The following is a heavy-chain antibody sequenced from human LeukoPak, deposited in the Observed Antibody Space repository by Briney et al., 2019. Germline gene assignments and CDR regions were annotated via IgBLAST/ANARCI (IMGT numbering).Heavy chain of an antibody. V-gene: IGHV5-51*01. D-gene: IGHD1-14*01. J-gene: IGHJ4*02. CDR1: GFSFNPLM. CDR2: VYPLDSQT. CDR3: VRHNTGADY. Sequence: GASLKISCQTSGFSFNPLMIAWVRQAPGRGLEWMGLVYPLDSQTRYGPSFQGQVTISADKSTSSACLQWDSLKASDTAMYYCVRHNTGADYWGQGTVVTVSS.